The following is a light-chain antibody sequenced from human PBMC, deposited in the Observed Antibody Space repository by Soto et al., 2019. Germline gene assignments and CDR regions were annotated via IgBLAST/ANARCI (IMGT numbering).Light chain of an antibody. CDR3: QSYDSSLSGYV. CDR2: DNN. J-gene: IGLJ1*01. V-gene: IGLV1-40*01. CDR1: SSNIGAGYD. Sequence: QSVLTQPPSVSRAPGQRVTISCTGSSSNIGAGYDVHWYQQLPGTAPKLLIYDNNNRPSGVPDRFSSSKSGTSASLAITGLQAEDEADYYCQSYDSSLSGYVFGTGTKVTVL.